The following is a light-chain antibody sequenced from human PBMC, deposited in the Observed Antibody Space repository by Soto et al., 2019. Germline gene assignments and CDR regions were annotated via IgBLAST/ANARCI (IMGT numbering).Light chain of an antibody. CDR3: QQYNSAWT. CDR2: DAS. Sequence: DIQMTQSPSTLSASVGDRFTITCRASQSISSWLAWYQQKPGKSPKLLIYDASSLESGVPSRFSGSGSGTEFTLTISSLQPDDFATYYCQQYNSAWTFGQGTKVDIK. V-gene: IGKV1-5*01. CDR1: QSISSW. J-gene: IGKJ1*01.